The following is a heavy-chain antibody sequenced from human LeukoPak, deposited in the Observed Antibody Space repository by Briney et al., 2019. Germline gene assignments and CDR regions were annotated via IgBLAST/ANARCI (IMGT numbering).Heavy chain of an antibody. CDR1: GGSISSGSYY. CDR3: ARESGGAYYYDSSGYFYDAFDI. D-gene: IGHD3-22*01. V-gene: IGHV4-61*02. J-gene: IGHJ3*02. CDR2: IYTSGST. Sequence: SETLSLTCTVSGGSISSGSYYWSWIRQPAGKGLEWLGRIYTSGSTNYNPSLKSRVTISVDTSKNQFSLKLSSVTAADTAVYYCARESGGAYYYDSSGYFYDAFDIWGQGTMVTVSS.